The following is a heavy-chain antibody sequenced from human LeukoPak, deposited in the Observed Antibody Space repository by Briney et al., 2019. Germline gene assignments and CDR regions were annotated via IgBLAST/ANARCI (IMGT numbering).Heavy chain of an antibody. CDR3: ARDRVGATRLMDV. D-gene: IGHD1-26*01. CDR2: ISWDSGAI. CDR1: GFTFDDYA. V-gene: IGHV3-9*01. Sequence: SLRLSCAASGFTFDDYAMHWVRQVPGKGLEWVAGISWDSGAIGYADSVNGRFTISRDNAKNSLYLQMNSLRAEDTALYHCARDRVGATRLMDVWGQGTTVTVSS. J-gene: IGHJ6*02.